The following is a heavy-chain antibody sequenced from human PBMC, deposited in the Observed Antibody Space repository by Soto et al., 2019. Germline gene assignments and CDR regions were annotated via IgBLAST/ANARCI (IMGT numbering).Heavy chain of an antibody. D-gene: IGHD3-16*01. J-gene: IGHJ6*02. CDR3: ARDVLAYGMDV. V-gene: IGHV1-18*01. CDR2: ISAYNGNT. CDR1: GYTFTSYG. Sequence: QVQLVPSGAEVKKPGASVKVSCKASGYTFTSYGISWVRQAPGQGLEWMGWISAYNGNTNYAQKLQGRGTMPTDTATSTAYTELRSRRSDDTAVDYCARDVLAYGMDVWGQGTTVTVSS.